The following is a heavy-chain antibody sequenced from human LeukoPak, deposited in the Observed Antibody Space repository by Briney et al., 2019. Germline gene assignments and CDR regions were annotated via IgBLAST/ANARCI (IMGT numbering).Heavy chain of an antibody. V-gene: IGHV3-23*01. CDR3: GKGLNRDYSGIGDY. D-gene: IGHD5-12*01. CDR2: MSGGGDYT. Sequence: GGSLRLSCAASGFTFSSYGMHWVRQAPGKGLEWISSMSGGGDYTYYADPVKGRFTISRDNSENKLYLQADSLRAEDTAVYYCGKGLNRDYSGIGDYWGQGTLVTVSS. J-gene: IGHJ4*02. CDR1: GFTFSSYG.